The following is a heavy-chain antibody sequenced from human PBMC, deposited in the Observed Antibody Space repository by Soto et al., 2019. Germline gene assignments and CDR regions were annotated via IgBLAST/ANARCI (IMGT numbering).Heavy chain of an antibody. Sequence: PSETLSLTCDVYGGSFSGYIWTWIRQTPGKGLQWIGQINHSGSANYNPSLKSRVTISVHTSNSQFSLELSSVTAADTAVYYCARGLITGSQYSGGTYYFNSWRQGTQSAVSS. J-gene: IGHJ4*02. D-gene: IGHD1-26*01. CDR3: ARGLITGSQYSGGTYYFNS. V-gene: IGHV4-34*01. CDR2: INHSGSA. CDR1: GGSFSGYI.